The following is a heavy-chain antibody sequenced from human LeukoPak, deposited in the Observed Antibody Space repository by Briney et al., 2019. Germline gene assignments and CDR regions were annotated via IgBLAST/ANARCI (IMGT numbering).Heavy chain of an antibody. D-gene: IGHD6-13*01. CDR2: ISGGGDTT. CDR3: AKRVHTSSWYAAFDY. Sequence: PGGSLRLSCAASEFTFTSAWMTWVRQAPGKGLEWVSAISGGGDTTYYADSVKGRFTISRDNSKNTLYLQVNSLRAEDTAIYFCAKRVHTSSWYAAFDYWGQGSLVTVSS. CDR1: EFTFTSAW. V-gene: IGHV3-23*01. J-gene: IGHJ4*02.